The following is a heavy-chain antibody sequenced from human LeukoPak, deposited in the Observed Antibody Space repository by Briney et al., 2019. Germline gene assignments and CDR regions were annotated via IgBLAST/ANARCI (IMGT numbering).Heavy chain of an antibody. CDR3: AREGGVGVITMIVGDAFDI. D-gene: IGHD3-22*01. J-gene: IGHJ3*02. CDR1: GGSISSYY. CDR2: IHYSGST. V-gene: IGHV4-59*01. Sequence: SETLSLTCTVSGGSISSYYWSWIRQPPGKGLEWIGYIHYSGSTNYDPSLKSRVTISVDTSKNQFSLKLSSVTAADTAVYYCAREGGVGVITMIVGDAFDIWGQGTMVTVSS.